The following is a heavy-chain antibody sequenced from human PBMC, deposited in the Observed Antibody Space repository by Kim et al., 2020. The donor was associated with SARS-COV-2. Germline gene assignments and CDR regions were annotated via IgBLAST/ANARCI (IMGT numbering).Heavy chain of an antibody. J-gene: IGHJ4*02. Sequence: GESLKISCKGSGYSFTSYWISWVRQMPGKGLEWMGRIDPSDSYTNYSPSFQGHVTISADKSISTAYLQWSSLKASDTAMYYCERVGATQSDVIDDYWGQGTLVTVSS. CDR1: GYSFTSYW. V-gene: IGHV5-10-1*01. CDR2: IDPSDSYT. CDR3: ERVGATQSDVIDDY. D-gene: IGHD1-26*01.